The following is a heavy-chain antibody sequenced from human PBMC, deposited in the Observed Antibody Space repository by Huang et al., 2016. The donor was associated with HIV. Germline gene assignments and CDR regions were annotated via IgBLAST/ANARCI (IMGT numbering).Heavy chain of an antibody. CDR1: GGTFNNA. V-gene: IGHV1-69*13. D-gene: IGHD3-3*01. J-gene: IGHJ4*02. Sequence: QVQLVQSGAEGKKPGSSVKVSCKVSGGTFNNAISWVRQAPGQGLECMGVINPICGTPTYEQKFKGRVTITADDSANIAYRELSSLRSEDTAVCYCARGAPDLDSHLDHWGQGALVTVSS. CDR2: INPICGTP. CDR3: ARGAPDLDSHLDH.